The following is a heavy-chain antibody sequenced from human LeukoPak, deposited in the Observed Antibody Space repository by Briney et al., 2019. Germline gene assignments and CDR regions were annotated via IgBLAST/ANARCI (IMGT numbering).Heavy chain of an antibody. D-gene: IGHD4-11*01. CDR2: ITHSGST. CDR3: ARDYTS. J-gene: IGHJ3*01. Sequence: SETLSLTCAVYGGSFSGYYWSWIRQPPGKGLEWIGEITHSGSTNYNSSLKSRVTISVDTSKNQFSLKLNSVTAADTAVYYCARDYTSWGQGTTVTVSS. CDR1: GGSFSGYY. V-gene: IGHV4-34*01.